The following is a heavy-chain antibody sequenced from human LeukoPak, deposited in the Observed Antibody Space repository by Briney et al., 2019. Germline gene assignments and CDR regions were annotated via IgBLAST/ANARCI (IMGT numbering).Heavy chain of an antibody. CDR2: LSGSGGST. D-gene: IGHD3-22*01. CDR1: GFTFSSYA. Sequence: GGSLRLSCAASGFTFSSYAMTWVRQAPGKGLEWVSALSGSGGSTYYADSVKGRFTISRDNSKNTLYLQMNSLRAADTAVYHCAVEETTGYYYVYWGQGTLVTVSS. V-gene: IGHV3-23*01. CDR3: AVEETTGYYYVY. J-gene: IGHJ4*02.